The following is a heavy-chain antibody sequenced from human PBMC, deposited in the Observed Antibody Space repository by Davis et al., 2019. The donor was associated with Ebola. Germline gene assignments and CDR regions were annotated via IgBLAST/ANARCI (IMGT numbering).Heavy chain of an antibody. V-gene: IGHV3-7*01. CDR1: GFTFSSYW. CDR3: ARQWELLQLYYFDY. J-gene: IGHJ4*02. Sequence: PGGSLRLSCAASGFTFSSYWMSWVRQAPGKGLEWVANIKQDGSEKYYVDSVKGRFTISRDNAKNSLYLQMNSLRAEDTAVYYCARQWELLQLYYFDYWGQGTLVTVSS. D-gene: IGHD1-26*01. CDR2: IKQDGSEK.